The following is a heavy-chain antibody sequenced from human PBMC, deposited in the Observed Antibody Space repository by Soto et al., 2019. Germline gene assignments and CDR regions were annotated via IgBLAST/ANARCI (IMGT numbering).Heavy chain of an antibody. Sequence: QVQLAQSGAEVKKPGASVKVSCKAPGYTFTSYDINGVRQATGQGLEWMGWMNPNGGNTGYAQKFQGRVTITRNTSTSTAYMELSSLRSEDTAVYYCARERSAAGRGWFDPWGQGTLVTVSS. V-gene: IGHV1-8*01. CDR3: ARERSAAGRGWFDP. D-gene: IGHD6-13*01. CDR2: MNPNGGNT. CDR1: GYTFTSYD. J-gene: IGHJ5*02.